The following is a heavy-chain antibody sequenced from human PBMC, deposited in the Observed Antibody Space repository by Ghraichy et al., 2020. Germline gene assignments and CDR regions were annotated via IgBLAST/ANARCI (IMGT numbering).Heavy chain of an antibody. V-gene: IGHV4-34*01. CDR1: GGSFSGYY. Sequence: SETLSLTCAVYGGSFSGYYWSWIRQPPGKGLEWIGEINHSGSTNYNPSLKSRVTISVDTSKNQFSLKLSSVTAADTAVYYCARGRRMPGQYWGQGTLVTVSS. D-gene: IGHD2-15*01. CDR3: ARGRRMPGQY. J-gene: IGHJ4*02. CDR2: INHSGST.